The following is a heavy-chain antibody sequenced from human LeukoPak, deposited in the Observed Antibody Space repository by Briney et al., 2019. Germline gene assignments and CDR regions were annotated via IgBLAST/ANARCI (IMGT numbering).Heavy chain of an antibody. Sequence: ASVKVSCKASGYTFINYGISWVRQATGQGLEWMGWMNPNSGNTGYAQKFQGRVTMTRNTSISTAYMELSSLRPEDTAVYYCARVVVPAAPYGMDVWGQGTTVTVSS. CDR2: MNPNSGNT. J-gene: IGHJ6*02. CDR3: ARVVVPAAPYGMDV. D-gene: IGHD2-2*01. CDR1: GYTFINYG. V-gene: IGHV1-8*02.